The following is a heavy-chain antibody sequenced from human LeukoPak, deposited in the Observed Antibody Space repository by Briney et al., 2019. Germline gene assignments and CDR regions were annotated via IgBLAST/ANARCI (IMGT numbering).Heavy chain of an antibody. CDR3: ARDRGGSKYFDY. CDR1: GFTFSSYG. D-gene: IGHD3-10*01. V-gene: IGHV3-33*01. CDR2: TWSDGTDK. Sequence: GGSLRLSCAASGFTFSSYGMHWVRQAPDKGLEWVAFTWSDGTDKYYADSVKGRFTISRGNSKNTLYLQMNSLRAEDTAVYYCARDRGGSKYFDYWGQGTLVTVSS. J-gene: IGHJ4*02.